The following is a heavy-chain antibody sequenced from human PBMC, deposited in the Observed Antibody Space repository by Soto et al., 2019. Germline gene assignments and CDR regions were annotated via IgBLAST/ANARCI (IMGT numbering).Heavy chain of an antibody. CDR1: GYTFINYG. Sequence: QVQLVQSGDEVKKPGASVKVSCKASGYTFINYGFTWVRQAPGQGLEWMGWISTNKRNTKYTENLQGRVTMTTDTSTGTAYMELRNLRSVDTAIYYCARADRYSGYDPFDYWGQGTLVIVSS. D-gene: IGHD5-12*01. J-gene: IGHJ4*02. CDR3: ARADRYSGYDPFDY. CDR2: ISTNKRNT. V-gene: IGHV1-18*01.